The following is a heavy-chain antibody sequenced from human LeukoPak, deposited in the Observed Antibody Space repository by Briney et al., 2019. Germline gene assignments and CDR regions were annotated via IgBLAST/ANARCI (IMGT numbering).Heavy chain of an antibody. Sequence: PGGSLRLSCAASGFTFSSYGMHWVRQAPGKGLEWVAVISYDGSNKYYADSVKGRFTISRDNSKNTLYLQMNSLRAEDTAVYYCARDEAELGTVTTPYYYYYYMDVWGKGTTVTVSS. J-gene: IGHJ6*03. V-gene: IGHV3-30*03. D-gene: IGHD4-11*01. CDR1: GFTFSSYG. CDR3: ARDEAELGTVTTPYYYYYYMDV. CDR2: ISYDGSNK.